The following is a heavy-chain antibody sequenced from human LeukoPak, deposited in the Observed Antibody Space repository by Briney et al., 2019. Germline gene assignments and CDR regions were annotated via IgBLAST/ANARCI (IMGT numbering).Heavy chain of an antibody. CDR3: ARVRNYYASGIYYYYYMDV. D-gene: IGHD3-10*01. V-gene: IGHV1-2*02. CDR1: GYTFTGYY. J-gene: IGHJ6*03. Sequence: ASVKVSCKASGYTFTGYYMHWVRQAPGQGLEWMGWINPNSGGTNYAQKFQGRVTMTRDTSISTAYMELSRLRSDDTAVYYCARVRNYYASGIYYYYYMDVWGKGTTVTVSS. CDR2: INPNSGGT.